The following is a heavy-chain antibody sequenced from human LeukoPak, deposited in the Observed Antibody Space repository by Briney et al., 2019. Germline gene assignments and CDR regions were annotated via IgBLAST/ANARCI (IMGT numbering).Heavy chain of an antibody. D-gene: IGHD5-12*01. CDR1: GGTFSSYA. V-gene: IGHV1-69*04. CDR3: ARQWRGYSGYAAFDI. J-gene: IGHJ3*02. CDR2: IIPILGIA. Sequence: ASVKVSCKASGGTFSSYAISWVRQAPGQGLEWMGRIIPILGIANYAQKFQGRVTITADKSTSTAHMELSSLRSEDTAVYYCARQWRGYSGYAAFDIWGQGTMVTVSS.